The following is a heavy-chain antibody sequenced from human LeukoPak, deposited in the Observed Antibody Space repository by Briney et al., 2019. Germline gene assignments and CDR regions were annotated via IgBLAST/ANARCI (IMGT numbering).Heavy chain of an antibody. Sequence: PGGSLRLSCAASGFSFSNYAMSWVRQAPGKGLEWVSFISGSGGSTYDADSVKGRFTISRDNSKNTLYLQMNSLRAEDTAVYYCAKVGDSGYVFYHFDYWGQGTLVTVSS. V-gene: IGHV3-23*01. CDR1: GFSFSNYA. J-gene: IGHJ4*02. CDR3: AKVGDSGYVFYHFDY. CDR2: ISGSGGST. D-gene: IGHD5-12*01.